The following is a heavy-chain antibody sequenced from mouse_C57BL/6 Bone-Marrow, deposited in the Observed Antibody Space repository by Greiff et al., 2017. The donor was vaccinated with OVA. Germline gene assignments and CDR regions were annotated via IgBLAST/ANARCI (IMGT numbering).Heavy chain of an antibody. CDR1: GFTFSSYG. D-gene: IGHD1-1*01. Sequence: EVQLVESGGDLVKPGGSLKLSCAASGFTFSSYGMSWVRQTPDKRLAWVATISSGGSYTYYPDSVKGRFTISRDNAKNTLYLQMSSLKSEDTAMYYCARHGDYGSFFDYWGQGTTLTVSS. V-gene: IGHV5-6*01. CDR3: ARHGDYGSFFDY. J-gene: IGHJ2*01. CDR2: ISSGGSYT.